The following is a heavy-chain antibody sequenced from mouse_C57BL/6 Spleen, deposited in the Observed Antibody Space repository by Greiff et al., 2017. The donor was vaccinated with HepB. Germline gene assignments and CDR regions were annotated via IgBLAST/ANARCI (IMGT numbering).Heavy chain of an antibody. CDR2: ISYDGSN. CDR1: GYSITSGYY. Sequence: EVKLQESGPGLVKPSQSLSLTCSVTGYSITSGYYWNWIRQFPGNKLEWMGYISYDGSNNYNPSLKNRISITRDTSKNQFFLKLNSVTTEDTATYYCARQAMVTTGLDYWGQGTTLTVSS. CDR3: ARQAMVTTGLDY. J-gene: IGHJ2*01. V-gene: IGHV3-6*01. D-gene: IGHD2-2*01.